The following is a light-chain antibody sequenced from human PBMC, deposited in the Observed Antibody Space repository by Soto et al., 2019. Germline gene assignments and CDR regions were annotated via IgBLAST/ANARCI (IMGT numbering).Light chain of an antibody. CDR2: GAS. V-gene: IGKV3-15*01. CDR1: QSVSSN. CDR3: QQYNNWPWT. J-gene: IGKJ2*02. Sequence: EIVMTQSPATLSVSPGERATLSCRASQSVSSNLAWYQQKPGQAPRLLIYGASTRATGIPARFSGSGSGTEFTLTISSLQSEDFVVYYCQQYNNWPWTFGQGTKLEIK.